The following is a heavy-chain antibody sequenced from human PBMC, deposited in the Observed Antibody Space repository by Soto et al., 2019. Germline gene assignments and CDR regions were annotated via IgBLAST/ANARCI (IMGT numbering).Heavy chain of an antibody. V-gene: IGHV2-26*01. J-gene: IGHJ4*02. CDR3: ARILVDPYSGWFMWYFDY. CDR2: IFSNDEK. Sequence: KESGPVLVKPTETLTLTCTVSGFSLSNARMGVSWIRQPPGKALEWLAHIFSNDEKSYSTSLKSRLTISKDTSKSQVVLTMTNMDPVDTATYYCARILVDPYSGWFMWYFDYWGQGTLVTVSS. CDR1: GFSLSNARMG. D-gene: IGHD6-19*01.